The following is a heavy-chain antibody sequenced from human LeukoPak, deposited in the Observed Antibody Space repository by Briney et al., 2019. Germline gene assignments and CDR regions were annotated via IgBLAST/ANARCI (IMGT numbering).Heavy chain of an antibody. D-gene: IGHD3-3*01. Sequence: PGGSLRLSCAASGFTFSSYWMSWVRQAPGKGLEWVANIKQDGSEKYYVDSVKGRFTISRDNAKNSLYLQMNSLRAEDTAVYYCARVRFLEWSDFDYWGQGTLVTVSS. CDR3: ARVRFLEWSDFDY. J-gene: IGHJ4*02. V-gene: IGHV3-7*01. CDR1: GFTFSSYW. CDR2: IKQDGSEK.